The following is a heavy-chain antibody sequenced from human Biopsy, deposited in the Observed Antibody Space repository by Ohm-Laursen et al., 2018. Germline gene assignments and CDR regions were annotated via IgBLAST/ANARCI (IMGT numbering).Heavy chain of an antibody. CDR3: AADADVYYTEFDY. Sequence: SSVKVSCKASGGTSSNYAFSWVRQAPGQGLEWVGRIVPILGHLNYAQRFQGRVSITADKSTTYVYMELSRLTSGDTAVYYCAADADVYYTEFDYWGPGTLVTVSS. J-gene: IGHJ4*02. D-gene: IGHD3-3*01. V-gene: IGHV1-69*04. CDR1: GGTSSNYA. CDR2: IVPILGHL.